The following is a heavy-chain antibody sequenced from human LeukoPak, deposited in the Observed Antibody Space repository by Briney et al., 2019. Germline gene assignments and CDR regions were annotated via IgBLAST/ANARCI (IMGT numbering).Heavy chain of an antibody. D-gene: IGHD6-19*01. CDR1: GFTFSSYA. CDR2: ISYDGSSK. J-gene: IGHJ4*02. CDR3: ARGSSGWSPPPLNFDY. V-gene: IGHV3-30-3*01. Sequence: GGSLRLSCAASGFTFSSYAMHWVRQAPGKGLEWVTIISYDGSSKYYADSVKGRFTISRDNSKNTLYLQMNSLRAEDTAVYYCARGSSGWSPPPLNFDYWGQGTLVTVSS.